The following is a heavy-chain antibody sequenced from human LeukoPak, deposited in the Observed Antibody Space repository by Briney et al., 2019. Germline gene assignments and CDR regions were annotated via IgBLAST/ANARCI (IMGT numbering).Heavy chain of an antibody. Sequence: GGSLRLSCVASGFTFSSYAMSWVRQAPGKGLEWVSVITNSGGESGDITFYADSVKGRFTISRDNSKNTLYLQMNSLRAEDTAVYYCAKDITVGSSGWYLLFLDYWGQGTLVTVSS. CDR1: GFTFSSYA. J-gene: IGHJ4*02. D-gene: IGHD6-19*01. CDR2: ITNSGGESGDIT. CDR3: AKDITVGSSGWYLLFLDY. V-gene: IGHV3-23*01.